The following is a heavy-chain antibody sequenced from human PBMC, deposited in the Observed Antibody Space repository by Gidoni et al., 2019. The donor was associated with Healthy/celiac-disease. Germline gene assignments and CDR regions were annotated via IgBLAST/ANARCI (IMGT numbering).Heavy chain of an antibody. J-gene: IGHJ4*02. CDR2: ISYDGSNK. D-gene: IGHD3-22*01. CDR1: GFTFSSYA. V-gene: IGHV3-30*18. Sequence: QVQLVESGGGVVQPGRSLRLPCAASGFTFSSYAMHWVRQAPGKGLGWVAVISYDGSNKYYADSVKGRFTISRDNSKNTLYLQMNSLRAEDTAVYYCAKGVDYYDSSGYYWDYFDYWGQGTLVTVSS. CDR3: AKGVDYYDSSGYYWDYFDY.